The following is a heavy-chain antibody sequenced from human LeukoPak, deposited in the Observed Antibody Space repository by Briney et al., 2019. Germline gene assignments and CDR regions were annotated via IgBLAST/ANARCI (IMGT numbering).Heavy chain of an antibody. J-gene: IGHJ5*02. V-gene: IGHV5-51*01. CDR3: ARGYIVNFITPSYNWIDP. Sequence: GESLKISCKGSGSFFSSYCICWVRQMPGKGLEWMGIIYPGGSDIRYSPSFQGQVTISADKSISTAYLQWGSLKPSDTAMYYCARGYIVNFITPSYNWIDPWGQGTLVTVSS. CDR1: GSFFSSYC. D-gene: IGHD5-12*01. CDR2: IYPGGSDI.